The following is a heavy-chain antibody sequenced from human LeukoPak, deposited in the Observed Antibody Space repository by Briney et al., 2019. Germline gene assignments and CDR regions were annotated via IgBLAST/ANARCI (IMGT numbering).Heavy chain of an antibody. CDR1: GFTFGGYA. D-gene: IGHD1-26*01. Sequence: GSLRLSCTASGFTFGGYAMSWFRQAPGKGLEWVGFIRSKAYGGTTEYAASVKGRFTISRDDSKSIAYLQMNSLKTEDTAVYYCTASSGSYFYDYWGQGTLVTVSS. V-gene: IGHV3-49*03. CDR3: TASSGSYFYDY. J-gene: IGHJ4*02. CDR2: IRSKAYGGTT.